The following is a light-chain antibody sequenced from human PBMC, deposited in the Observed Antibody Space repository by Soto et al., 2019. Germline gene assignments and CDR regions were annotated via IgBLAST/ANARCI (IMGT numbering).Light chain of an antibody. V-gene: IGKV3-11*01. CDR2: DAS. Sequence: EIVLTQSPTTLSLSPGERATLSCRASQSVGTYLAWYKQNPGQAPRLLIYDASNRATGIPARFSGSGSGTDFALTISSLEPEDFAVYYCQQRTNWPPLTFGGVNKVEMK. J-gene: IGKJ4*01. CDR1: QSVGTY. CDR3: QQRTNWPPLT.